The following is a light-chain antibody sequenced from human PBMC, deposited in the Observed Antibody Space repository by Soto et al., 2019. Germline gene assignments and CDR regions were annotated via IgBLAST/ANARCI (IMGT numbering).Light chain of an antibody. CDR1: SSDVGGYNY. CDR2: DVS. CDR3: SSYTSSSTYV. V-gene: IGLV2-14*01. J-gene: IGLJ1*01. Sequence: QCVLTQPASVSGSPGQSITISCTGTSSDVGGYNYVSWYQQHPGKAPKLMIYDVSNRPSGVSNRFSGSKSGNTASLTISGLRAEDEADYYCSSYTSSSTYVFGTGTRVTVL.